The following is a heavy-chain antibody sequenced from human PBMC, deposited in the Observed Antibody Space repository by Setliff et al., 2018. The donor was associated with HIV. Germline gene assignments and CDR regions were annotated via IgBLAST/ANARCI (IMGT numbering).Heavy chain of an antibody. CDR2: MNPDSRNT. D-gene: IGHD3-22*01. CDR1: GNTFTNYD. CDR3: ASAWTDYYDRGRRSHYYIDV. V-gene: IGHV1-8*02. Sequence: ASVKVSCKPSGNTFTNYDINWVRQAAGQGFEWMGWMNPDSRNTGYAQRFEGSVTMTWDTSISTAYMELNNVKLEDTAVYYCASAWTDYYDRGRRSHYYIDVWARGATVTVSS. J-gene: IGHJ6*03.